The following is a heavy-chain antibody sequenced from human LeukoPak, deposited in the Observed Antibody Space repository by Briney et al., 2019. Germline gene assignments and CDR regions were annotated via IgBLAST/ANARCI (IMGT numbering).Heavy chain of an antibody. D-gene: IGHD6-19*01. Sequence: PGPSLRPSRAASGSTFSNSAMSCVRQAPGEGLEWDSTISGSGITSYYVYSVRGRFTISRHKSRNTLYLQVNSLRDDDTAGYYCAKGIYSSGWSYSDYWGHGTMVTVPS. V-gene: IGHV3-23*01. CDR1: GSTFSNSA. J-gene: IGHJ4*01. CDR3: AKGIYSSGWSYSDY. CDR2: ISGSGITS.